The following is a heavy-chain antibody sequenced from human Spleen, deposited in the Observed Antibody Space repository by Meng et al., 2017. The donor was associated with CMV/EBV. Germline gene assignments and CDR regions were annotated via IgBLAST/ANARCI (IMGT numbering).Heavy chain of an antibody. J-gene: IGHJ5*02. CDR1: GGSIGTYY. CDR2: IYYSGST. D-gene: IGHD3-22*01. CDR3: ARGNNYYDSSGYDP. V-gene: IGHV4-59*01. Sequence: SETLSLTCTVSGGSIGTYYWSWIRQPPGKGLEWIGYIYYSGSTNYNPSLKSRVTISVDTSKNQFSLKLSSVTAADTAVYYCARGNNYYDSSGYDPWGQGTLVTVSS.